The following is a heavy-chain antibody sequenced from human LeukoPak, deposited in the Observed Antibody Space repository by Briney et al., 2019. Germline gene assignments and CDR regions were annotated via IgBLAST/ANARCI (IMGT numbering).Heavy chain of an antibody. CDR2: ISWNSGSI. CDR3: AKDSSGWYSTFDY. Sequence: LXXSXAASGXTFDDXXMHWVRHXXGXXLEWVSGISWNSGSIGYADSVKGRFTISRDNAKNSLYLQMNSLRAEDTALYYCAKDSSGWYSTFDYWGQGTLVTVSS. D-gene: IGHD6-19*01. V-gene: IGHV3-9*01. CDR1: GXTFDDXX. J-gene: IGHJ4*02.